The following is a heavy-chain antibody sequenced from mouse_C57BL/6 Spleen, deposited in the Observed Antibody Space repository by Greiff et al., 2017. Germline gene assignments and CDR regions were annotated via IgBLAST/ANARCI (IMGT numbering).Heavy chain of an antibody. CDR2: IDPETGGT. J-gene: IGHJ3*01. D-gene: IGHD1-1*01. Sequence: VQLQQSGAELVRPGASVTLSCKASGYTFTDYEMHWVKQTPVHGLEWIGAIDPETGGTAYNQKFKGKAILTADKSSSTAYMELRSLTSEDSAVYYCTSSNYYGSSYVWFAYWGQGTLVTVSA. V-gene: IGHV1-15*01. CDR3: TSSNYYGSSYVWFAY. CDR1: GYTFTDYE.